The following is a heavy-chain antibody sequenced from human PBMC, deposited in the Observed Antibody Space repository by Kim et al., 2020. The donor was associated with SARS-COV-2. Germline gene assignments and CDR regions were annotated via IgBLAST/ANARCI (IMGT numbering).Heavy chain of an antibody. V-gene: IGHV4-31*02. Sequence: SLKRRVTISVDTSKNQFSLKLSSVTAADTAVYYCARDRTMVRGDSAFDIWGQGTMVTVSS. J-gene: IGHJ3*02. CDR3: ARDRTMVRGDSAFDI. D-gene: IGHD3-10*01.